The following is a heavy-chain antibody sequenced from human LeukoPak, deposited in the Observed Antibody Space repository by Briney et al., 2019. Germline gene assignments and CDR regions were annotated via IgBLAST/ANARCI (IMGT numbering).Heavy chain of an antibody. Sequence: PGRSLRLSCAASGFTFSSYGMHWVRQAPGKGLEWVAVISYDGSNKYYADSVKGRFIISRDNSKNTLYLQMNSLRAEDTAVYYCAWPSTLRYCSGDTCCSHWGQGTLVTVSS. CDR1: GFTFSSYG. CDR2: ISYDGSNK. CDR3: AWPSTLRYCSGDTCCSH. V-gene: IGHV3-30*03. J-gene: IGHJ4*02. D-gene: IGHD2-15*01.